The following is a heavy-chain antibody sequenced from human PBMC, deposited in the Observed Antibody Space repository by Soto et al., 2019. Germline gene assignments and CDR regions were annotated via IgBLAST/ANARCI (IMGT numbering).Heavy chain of an antibody. CDR3: ATGSSSTLYYYYYGMDV. V-gene: IGHV3-11*01. J-gene: IGHJ6*02. D-gene: IGHD6-6*01. CDR1: GFTFSDYY. CDR2: ISSSGSTI. Sequence: GGSLRLSCAASGFTFSDYYMSWIRQAPGKGLEWVSYISSSGSTIYYADSVKGRFTISRDNAKNSLYLQMNSLRAEDTAVYYCATGSSSTLYYYYYGMDVWGQGTTVTVSS.